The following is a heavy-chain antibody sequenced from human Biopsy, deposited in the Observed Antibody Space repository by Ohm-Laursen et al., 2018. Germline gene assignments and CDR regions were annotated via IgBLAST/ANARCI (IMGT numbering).Heavy chain of an antibody. J-gene: IGHJ4*02. D-gene: IGHD5-12*01. Sequence: SPRLSCAASGFNLSAFALHWVRQASGRGLEWVGRIKKKSNNGATAYAESMKGRFSIFRDDSKSTSFLQMNSLKIEDTAVYFCTRSAGYGYDYWGQGILVTVSS. CDR3: TRSAGYGYDY. CDR1: GFNLSAFA. CDR2: IKKKSNNGAT. V-gene: IGHV3-73*01.